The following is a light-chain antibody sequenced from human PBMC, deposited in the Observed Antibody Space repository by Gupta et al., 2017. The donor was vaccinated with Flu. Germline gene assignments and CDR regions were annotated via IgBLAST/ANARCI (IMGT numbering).Light chain of an antibody. J-gene: IGKJ3*01. CDR2: AAS. Sequence: GKSATLSCRASDSVSSYLAWYQQKPGQAPRLLIYAASNRASGTPARFSGSGSGTDFTLTISSLEPEDSAVYYCQHRRSCLFIFGPGTKVEIK. CDR3: QHRRSCLFI. V-gene: IGKV3-11*01. CDR1: DSVSSY.